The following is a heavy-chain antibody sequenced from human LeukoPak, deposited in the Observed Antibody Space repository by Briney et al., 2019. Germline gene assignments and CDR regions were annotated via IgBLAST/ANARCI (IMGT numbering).Heavy chain of an antibody. J-gene: IGHJ4*02. CDR2: IKSKTDGGAT. CDR1: GFTFSNAW. Sequence: GGSLRLSCAASGFTFSNAWMSWVRQAPGKGLEWVGRIKSKTDGGATDYAAPVKGRFTISRDDSKNTLYLQMNSLKTEDTAVYYCVGTAVAGRPVGYWGQGTLVTVSS. CDR3: VGTAVAGRPVGY. V-gene: IGHV3-15*01. D-gene: IGHD6-19*01.